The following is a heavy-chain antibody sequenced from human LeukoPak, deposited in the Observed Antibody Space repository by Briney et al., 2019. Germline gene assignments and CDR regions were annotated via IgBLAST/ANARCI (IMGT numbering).Heavy chain of an antibody. Sequence: SETLSLTCAVYGGSFSGYYWSWIRQPPGKGLEWIGEINHSGSTNYNPSLKSRVTISVDTSKNQFSLKLSSVTAADTAVYYCGRVVCSGGSCYYDYYFDYWGQGTLVTVSS. CDR1: GGSFSGYY. CDR3: GRVVCSGGSCYYDYYFDY. V-gene: IGHV4-34*01. J-gene: IGHJ4*02. CDR2: INHSGST. D-gene: IGHD2-15*01.